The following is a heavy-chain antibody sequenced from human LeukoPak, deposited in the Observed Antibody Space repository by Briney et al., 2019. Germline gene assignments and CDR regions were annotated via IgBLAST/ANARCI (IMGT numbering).Heavy chain of an antibody. V-gene: IGHV1-8*03. J-gene: IGHJ4*02. D-gene: IGHD6-6*01. CDR3: ARVWSIAARRTLGY. Sequence: ASLKVSCKASGYTFTSYDINWVGQAPGQGLEWMGWMNPNSGNTGYAQKFQGRVTITRNTSISTAYMELSSLRSEDTAVYYCARVWSIAARRTLGYWGQGTLVTVSS. CDR2: MNPNSGNT. CDR1: GYTFTSYD.